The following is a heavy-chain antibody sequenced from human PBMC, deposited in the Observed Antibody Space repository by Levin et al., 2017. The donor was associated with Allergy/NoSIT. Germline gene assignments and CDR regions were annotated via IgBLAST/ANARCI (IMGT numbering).Heavy chain of an antibody. D-gene: IGHD6-13*01. CDR2: IGASSGTT. CDR3: ARHLVAAGREYDY. J-gene: IGHJ4*02. Sequence: GESLKISCTASGFTFSNYPMSWVRQTPGKGLEWISAIGASSGTTYYTDSVKGRFTISKDYSNNILYLQMNSLRAEDTAVYYCARHLVAAGREYDYWGQGALVTVSS. V-gene: IGHV3-23*01. CDR1: GFTFSNYP.